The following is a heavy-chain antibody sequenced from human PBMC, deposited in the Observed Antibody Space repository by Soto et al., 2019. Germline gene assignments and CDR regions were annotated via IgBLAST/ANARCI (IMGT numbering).Heavy chain of an antibody. V-gene: IGHV3-23*01. D-gene: IGHD3-22*01. CDR1: GFTFSSYA. CDR2: ISGSGGST. Sequence: GGSLRLSCAASGFTFSSYAMSWVRQAPGKGLEWVSAISGSGGSTYYADSVKGRFTISRDNSKNTLYLQMNSLRAEDTAVYYCAKAIVVVITSNWFDTWGQGTLVTVAS. CDR3: AKAIVVVITSNWFDT. J-gene: IGHJ5*02.